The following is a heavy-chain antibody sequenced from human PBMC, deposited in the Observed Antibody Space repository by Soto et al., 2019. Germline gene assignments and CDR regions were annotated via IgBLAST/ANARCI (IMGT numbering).Heavy chain of an antibody. CDR2: IKSKTDGGTT. D-gene: IGHD3-10*01. V-gene: IGHV3-15*07. CDR3: IRVLEYFCGRGSSCPIDY. Sequence: GGSLRLSCAASGFTFSNAWMNWVRQAPGKGLEWVGRIKSKTDGGTTDYAAPVKGRFTISRDDSKNTLYLQMNSLKTEDKAVYYCIRVLEYFCGRGSSCPIDYWGQGTLVTVSS. J-gene: IGHJ4*02. CDR1: GFTFSNAW.